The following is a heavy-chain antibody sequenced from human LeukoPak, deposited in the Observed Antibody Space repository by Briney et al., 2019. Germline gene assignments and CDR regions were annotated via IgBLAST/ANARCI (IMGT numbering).Heavy chain of an antibody. CDR3: AREGKDAFDI. CDR1: GDSVSSNSAA. Sequence: SQTLSLTCAIPGDSVSSNSAAWNWIRQSPSRGLEWLGRTYYRSNWYTDYALSMKSRITINPDSSKNQFSLQLNSVTPEDTAVYYCAREGKDAFDIWGQGTMVIVSS. D-gene: IGHD3-10*01. J-gene: IGHJ3*02. CDR2: TYYRSNWYT. V-gene: IGHV6-1*01.